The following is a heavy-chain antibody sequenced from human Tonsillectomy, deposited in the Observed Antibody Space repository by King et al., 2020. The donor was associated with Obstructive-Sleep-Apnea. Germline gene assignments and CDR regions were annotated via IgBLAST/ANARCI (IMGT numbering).Heavy chain of an antibody. D-gene: IGHD3-22*01. J-gene: IGHJ2*01. V-gene: IGHV3-30*04. Sequence: VQLVESGGGVVQPGRSLRLSCAASGFTFSSYAMHWVRQAPGKGLEWVAVISYDGSNKYYADSVKGRFTISRDNSKNTLYLKMNSLRAEDTVVYYCARDYYYDSSGYSLGYFDLWGRGTLVTVSS. CDR1: GFTFSSYA. CDR3: ARDYYYDSSGYSLGYFDL. CDR2: ISYDGSNK.